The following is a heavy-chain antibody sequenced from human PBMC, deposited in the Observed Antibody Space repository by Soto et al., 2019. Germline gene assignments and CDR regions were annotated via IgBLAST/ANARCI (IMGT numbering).Heavy chain of an antibody. Sequence: ASVKVSCKASGYTFTSHDINWVRQATGQGLEYLGWMNPNSGNTGYVQKFQGRVTMTRDTSISTAYMELSSLRSEDTAVYFCARGVKYGAYSRWFDPWGQGTLVTVSS. CDR2: MNPNSGNT. CDR1: GYTFTSHD. V-gene: IGHV1-8*01. D-gene: IGHD4-17*01. CDR3: ARGVKYGAYSRWFDP. J-gene: IGHJ5*02.